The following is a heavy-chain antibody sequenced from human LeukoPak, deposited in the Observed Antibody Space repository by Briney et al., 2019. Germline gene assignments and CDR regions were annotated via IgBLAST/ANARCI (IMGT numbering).Heavy chain of an antibody. Sequence: GGSLRLSCAASGFTFSSYAMRWVRQAPGKGVEWVSAISGSGGSTYYAPSVKGRFTISRHNSKNTLYLQMNSLRAEDTAVYYCAKASSLWFGELFDASDIWGQGTMVTVSS. J-gene: IGHJ3*02. CDR3: AKASSLWFGELFDASDI. D-gene: IGHD3-10*01. CDR2: ISGSGGST. V-gene: IGHV3-23*01. CDR1: GFTFSSYA.